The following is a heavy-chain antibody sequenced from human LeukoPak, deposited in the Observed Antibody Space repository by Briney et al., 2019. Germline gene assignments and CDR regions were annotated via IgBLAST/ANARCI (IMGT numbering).Heavy chain of an antibody. D-gene: IGHD5-24*01. CDR2: IIPIFGTA. V-gene: IGHV1-69*05. J-gene: IGHJ4*02. Sequence: SVKVSCTASVGTFSSYAISWVRQAPGQGLEWMGGIIPIFGTANYAQKFQGRVTITTDESTSTAYMELSSLRSEDTAVYYCAREGRDGYDDYWGQGTLVTVSS. CDR3: AREGRDGYDDY. CDR1: VGTFSSYA.